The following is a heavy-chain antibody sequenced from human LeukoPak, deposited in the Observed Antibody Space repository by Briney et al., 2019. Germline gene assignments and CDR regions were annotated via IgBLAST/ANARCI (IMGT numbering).Heavy chain of an antibody. V-gene: IGHV3-30-3*01. CDR1: SVNTYN. Sequence: VTSLRLSCEGFSVNTYNINWVRQAPGKGLEWVAVISYDGNSKFYADSVKGRLIVSRDTSKNTVSLQMNSLRGEDTGVYYCARENFLYGKAAFDVWGQGTLVIVSS. CDR2: ISYDGNSK. CDR3: ARENFLYGKAAFDV. J-gene: IGHJ4*02. D-gene: IGHD2/OR15-2a*01.